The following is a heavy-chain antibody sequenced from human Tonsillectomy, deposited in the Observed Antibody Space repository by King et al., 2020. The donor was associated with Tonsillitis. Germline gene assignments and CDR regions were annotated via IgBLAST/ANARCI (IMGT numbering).Heavy chain of an antibody. CDR2: MNPNSGNT. CDR3: ARSGAYNILTGFYRDIDY. J-gene: IGHJ4*02. V-gene: IGHV1-8*02. D-gene: IGHD3-9*01. CDR1: GYTFTNYD. Sequence: VQLVESGAEVKKPGASVKVSCKASGYTFTNYDFNWVRQATGQGLEWMGWMNPNSGNTGYAQKFQGRVTMTRNTSISTAYMELRSLRSEDTAVYYCARSGAYNILTGFYRDIDYWGQGTLVTVSS.